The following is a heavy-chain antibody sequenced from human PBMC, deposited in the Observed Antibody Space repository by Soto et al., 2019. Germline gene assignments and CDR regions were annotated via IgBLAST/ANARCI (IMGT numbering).Heavy chain of an antibody. J-gene: IGHJ4*02. V-gene: IGHV4-59*01. D-gene: IGHD5-18*01. CDR2: IYYSGST. CDR3: ARGERGYSYGFAYYLDY. Sequence: SETLSLTCTVSGSSISSYYWRWIRQPPGKGLEWIGYIYYSGSTNYNPSLKSRVTISVDTSKNQFSLKLSSVTAADTAVYYCARGERGYSYGFAYYLDYWGQGTLVTVS. CDR1: GSSISSYY.